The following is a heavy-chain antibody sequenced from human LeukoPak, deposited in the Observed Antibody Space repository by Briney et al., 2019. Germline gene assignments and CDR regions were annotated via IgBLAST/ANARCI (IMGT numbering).Heavy chain of an antibody. CDR1: GGSISSSSYY. J-gene: IGHJ4*02. Sequence: SETLSLTCTVSGGSISSSSYYWGWIRQPPGKGLEWIGSIYYSGSTNYNPSLKSRVTVSVDTSKNQFSLKLSSVTAADTAVYYCAREVLRSGWYGGAFDYWGQGTLVTVST. CDR2: IYYSGST. V-gene: IGHV4-39*07. D-gene: IGHD6-19*01. CDR3: AREVLRSGWYGGAFDY.